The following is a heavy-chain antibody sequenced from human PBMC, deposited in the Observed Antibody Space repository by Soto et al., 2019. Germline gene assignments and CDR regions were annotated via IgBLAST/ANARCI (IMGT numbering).Heavy chain of an antibody. CDR3: AGEGAAAYYYSGMDV. CDR1: GYSFTTYG. CDR2: ISAYNGNT. Sequence: QVQLVQSGGEVKKPGASVKVSCKTSGYSFTTYGISWVRQAPGQGLEWMGWISAYNGNTNYAQKLQDRVTMTTDTSTSTAYMELRSLRSDDTAVYYCAGEGAAAYYYSGMDVWGKGSTVTVSS. V-gene: IGHV1-18*01. D-gene: IGHD6-13*01. J-gene: IGHJ6*04.